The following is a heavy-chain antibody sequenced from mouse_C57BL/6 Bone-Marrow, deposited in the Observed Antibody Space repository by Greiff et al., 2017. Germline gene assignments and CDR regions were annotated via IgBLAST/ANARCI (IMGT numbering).Heavy chain of an antibody. Sequence: QVQLQQSGAELVRPGASVTLSCEASGYTFTDYEMHWVKQTPVHGLEWIGAIDPETGGTAYNQKFKGKAILTADKSSSTAYMELRSLTSEDSAVYYCKGYDGYSRPFAYWGQGTLVTVSA. V-gene: IGHV1-15*01. CDR3: KGYDGYSRPFAY. J-gene: IGHJ3*01. D-gene: IGHD2-3*01. CDR1: GYTFTDYE. CDR2: IDPETGGT.